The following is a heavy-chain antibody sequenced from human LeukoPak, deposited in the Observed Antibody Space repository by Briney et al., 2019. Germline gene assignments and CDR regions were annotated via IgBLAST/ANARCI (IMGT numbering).Heavy chain of an antibody. V-gene: IGHV7-4-1*02. D-gene: IGHD3-10*01. CDR2: IDTTTGNP. Sequence: RASVRVSCTASGYPFSAHFLNWVRQAPGQGLEWMGNIDTTTGNPRYAQDFTGHFVFSLDTSVSTAYLQITSLKADDTAAYYCVRGTPTPGMDYWGQGTQVTVSS. CDR3: VRGTPTPGMDY. CDR1: GYPFSAHF. J-gene: IGHJ4*02.